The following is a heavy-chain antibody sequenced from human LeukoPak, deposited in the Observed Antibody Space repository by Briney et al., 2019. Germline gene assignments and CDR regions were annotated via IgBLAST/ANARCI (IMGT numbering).Heavy chain of an antibody. J-gene: IGHJ6*03. D-gene: IGHD3-10*01. Sequence: EASVKVSCKASGYTFTDYYMHWVRQAPGQGLEWMGWINPNSGGTKYAQKFQGRVTMTRDTSITTAYMELSRLRSDDTAVYYCATGDRGYTYVSGYYYLDVWGSGTTVTVSS. CDR2: INPNSGGT. CDR1: GYTFTDYY. V-gene: IGHV1-2*02. CDR3: ATGDRGYTYVSGYYYLDV.